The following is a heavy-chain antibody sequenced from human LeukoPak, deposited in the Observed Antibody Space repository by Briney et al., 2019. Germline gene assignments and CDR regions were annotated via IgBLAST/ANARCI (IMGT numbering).Heavy chain of an antibody. J-gene: IGHJ4*02. CDR3: ARDLGDPRSY. V-gene: IGHV1-2*02. Sequence: ASVKVSCKASGGTFSSYAISWVRQAPGQGLEWMGWINPNSGGTNYAQKFQGRVTMTRDTSISTAYMELSRLRSDDTAVYYCARDLGDPRSYWGQGTLVTVSS. CDR2: INPNSGGT. D-gene: IGHD4-17*01. CDR1: GGTFSSYA.